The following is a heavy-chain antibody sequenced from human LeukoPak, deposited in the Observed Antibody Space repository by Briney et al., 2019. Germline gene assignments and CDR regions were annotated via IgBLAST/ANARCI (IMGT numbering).Heavy chain of an antibody. Sequence: SETLSLTCAVYGGSFSGYYWSWIRQPPGKGLEWIGEINHSGGTNYNPSLKSRVTISVDTSKNQFSLKLSSVTAADTAVYYCARGRWGTTIFHFDYWGQGTLVTVSS. V-gene: IGHV4-34*01. CDR2: INHSGGT. CDR3: ARGRWGTTIFHFDY. D-gene: IGHD1-14*01. J-gene: IGHJ4*02. CDR1: GGSFSGYY.